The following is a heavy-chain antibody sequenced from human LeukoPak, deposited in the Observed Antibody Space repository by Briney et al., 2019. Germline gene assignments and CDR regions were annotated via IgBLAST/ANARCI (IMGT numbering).Heavy chain of an antibody. V-gene: IGHV4-34*01. J-gene: IGHJ6*02. CDR1: GGSFSGYY. D-gene: IGHD3-10*01. CDR3: ASGYYYGSGSYYVVPYYYYGMDV. CDR2: INHSGST. Sequence: SETLSLTCAVYGGSFSGYYWSWIRQPPGKGLEWIGEINHSGSTNYNPSLKSRVTISVDTSKNQFSLKLSSVTAADTAVYYCASGYYYGSGSYYVVPYYYYGMDVWGQGTTVTVSS.